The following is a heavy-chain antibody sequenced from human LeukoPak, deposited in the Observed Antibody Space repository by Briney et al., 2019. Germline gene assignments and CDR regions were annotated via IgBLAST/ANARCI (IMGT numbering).Heavy chain of an antibody. CDR2: FDPEDGET. D-gene: IGHD5-18*01. CDR1: GYTLTELS. V-gene: IGHV1-24*01. J-gene: IGHJ4*02. CDR3: ATVSSSGIQLWLAY. Sequence: ASVKVSCKVSGYTLTELSMHWVRQAPGKGLEWMGGFDPEDGETIYAQKFQGRVTMTEDTSTDTAYMELSSLRSEDTAVYYCATVSSSGIQLWLAYWGQGTLVTVSS.